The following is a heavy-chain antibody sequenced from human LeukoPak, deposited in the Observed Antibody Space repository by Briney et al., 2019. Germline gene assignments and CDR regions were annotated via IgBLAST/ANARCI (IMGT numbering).Heavy chain of an antibody. J-gene: IGHJ6*03. D-gene: IGHD6-13*01. Sequence: GGSLRLSCAASGFTFSSYGMHWVRQAPGKGLEWVAFIRYDGSNKYYADSVKGRFTISRDNSKNTLYLQMNSLRAEDTAVYYCAKCGSSWYQGDYYYMDVWGKGTTVTVSS. CDR2: IRYDGSNK. CDR1: GFTFSSYG. CDR3: AKCGSSWYQGDYYYMDV. V-gene: IGHV3-30*02.